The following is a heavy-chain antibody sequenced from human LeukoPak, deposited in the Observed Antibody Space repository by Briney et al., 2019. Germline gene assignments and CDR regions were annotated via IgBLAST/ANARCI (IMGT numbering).Heavy chain of an antibody. V-gene: IGHV1-69*13. Sequence: SVKVSCKASGGTFSSYAISWVRQAPGQGLEWMGGIIPSFGTANYAQKFQGRVTITADESTSTAYMELSSLRSEDTAVYYCHSSGWYALIYCFDYWGQGTLVTVSS. D-gene: IGHD6-19*01. J-gene: IGHJ4*02. CDR1: GGTFSSYA. CDR3: HSSGWYALIYCFDY. CDR2: IIPSFGTA.